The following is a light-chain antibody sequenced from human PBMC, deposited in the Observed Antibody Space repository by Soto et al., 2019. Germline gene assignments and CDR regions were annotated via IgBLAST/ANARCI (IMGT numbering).Light chain of an antibody. J-gene: IGKJ1*01. CDR3: QQSYSTPPWT. CDR2: AAS. V-gene: IGKV1-39*01. CDR1: QSISSY. Sequence: DIQMTQSPSSLSASVGDRVTITSRASQSISSYLNWYQQKPGKAPKLLIYAASSLQSGVPSRFSGSGSGTDFTLTISSLQPEDFATYYCQQSYSTPPWTFGQGTKVDIK.